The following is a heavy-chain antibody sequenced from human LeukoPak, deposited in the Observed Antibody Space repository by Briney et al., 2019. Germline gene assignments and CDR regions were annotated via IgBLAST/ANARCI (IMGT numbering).Heavy chain of an antibody. D-gene: IGHD6-13*01. V-gene: IGHV3-7*01. J-gene: IGHJ5*02. CDR3: VREGFSSSWFETWAMTS. Sequence: PGGSLRLSCAASGFTFNNHWMNWVRQAPGKGLEWVANIKQDGSETYYVDSVKGRFTISRDNAKNSLHLQMNTLRAEDTAVYYCVREGFSSSWFETWAMTSWGQGTLVTVSS. CDR1: GFTFNNHW. CDR2: IKQDGSET.